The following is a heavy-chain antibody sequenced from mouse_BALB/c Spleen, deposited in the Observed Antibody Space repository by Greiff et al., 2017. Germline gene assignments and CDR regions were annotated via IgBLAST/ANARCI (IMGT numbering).Heavy chain of an antibody. CDR2: ISSGSSTI. Sequence: EVHLVESGGGLVQPGGSRKLSCAASGFTFSSFGMHWVRQAPEKGLEWVAYISSGSSTIYYADTVKGRFTISRDNPKNTLFLQMTSLRSEDTAMYYCARGDYGRAKETWFAYWGEGTLVTVSA. J-gene: IGHJ3*01. V-gene: IGHV5-17*02. CDR1: GFTFSSFG. CDR3: ARGDYGRAKETWFAY. D-gene: IGHD1-1*01.